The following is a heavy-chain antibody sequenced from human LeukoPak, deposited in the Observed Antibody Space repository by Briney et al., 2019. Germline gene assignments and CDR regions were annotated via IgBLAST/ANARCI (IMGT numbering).Heavy chain of an antibody. J-gene: IGHJ4*02. D-gene: IGHD7-27*01. CDR3: ATTPGAASDY. CDR1: GFTFSSYS. CDR2: ISSSSSTI. V-gene: IGHV3-48*01. Sequence: GGSLRLSCAASGFTFSSYSMNWVRQAPGKGLEWVSYISSSSSTIYYADSVKGRFTISRDNAKNSLYLQMNSLRAEDTAVYYCATTPGAASDYWGQGTLVTVSS.